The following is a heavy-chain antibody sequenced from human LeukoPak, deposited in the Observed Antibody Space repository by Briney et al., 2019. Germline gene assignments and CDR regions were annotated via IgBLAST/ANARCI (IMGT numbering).Heavy chain of an antibody. CDR3: ARAANYGDNSAFYYYYMDV. J-gene: IGHJ6*03. CDR2: ISAYNGNT. V-gene: IGHV1-18*01. D-gene: IGHD4-23*01. Sequence: ASVKVSCKASGYTFTSYGISWVRQAPGQGLEWMGWISAYNGNTNYAQKLQGRVTMTTDTSTSTAYMELRSLRSDDTAVYYCARAANYGDNSAFYYYYMDVWGKGTTVTASS. CDR1: GYTFTSYG.